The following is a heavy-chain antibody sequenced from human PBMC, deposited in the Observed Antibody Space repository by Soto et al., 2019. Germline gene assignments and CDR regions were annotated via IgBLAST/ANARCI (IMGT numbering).Heavy chain of an antibody. J-gene: IGHJ4*02. CDR3: AKSHLDIVVVPAAYFDY. D-gene: IGHD2-2*03. CDR1: GFTFSSYG. Sequence: PGGSLRLSCAASGFTFSSYGMHWVRQAPGKGLEWVAVISYDGSNKYYADSVKGRFTISRDNSKNTLYLQMNSLGAEDTAVYYCAKSHLDIVVVPAAYFDYWGQGTLVTVSS. V-gene: IGHV3-30*18. CDR2: ISYDGSNK.